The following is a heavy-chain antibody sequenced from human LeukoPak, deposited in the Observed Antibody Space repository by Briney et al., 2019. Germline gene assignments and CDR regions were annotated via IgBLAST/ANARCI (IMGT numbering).Heavy chain of an antibody. J-gene: IGHJ4*02. CDR3: ASLVVLTASFDY. CDR2: IIGSGGST. Sequence: GGSLRLSCAASGFTFSSYAMSWVRQAPGKGLEWVSAIIGSGGSTYYADSVKGRFTISRDNSKNTLYLQMNSLRAEDTAVYYCASLVVLTASFDYWGQGTLVTVSS. V-gene: IGHV3-23*01. D-gene: IGHD2-21*02. CDR1: GFTFSSYA.